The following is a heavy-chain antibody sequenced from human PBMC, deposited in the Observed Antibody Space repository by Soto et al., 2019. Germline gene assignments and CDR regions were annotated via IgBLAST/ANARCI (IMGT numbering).Heavy chain of an antibody. CDR2: MKEDGGEI. Sequence: EVYLVESGGGLVQPGGSLRLSCAASGFTFKSYWMAWVRQAPGKGLEWVANMKEDGGEISYVESVRGRFTISRDNAENSLHLQMSSLRAEDTAVYHCVRDRGYSTYDNWGQGTLVTVSS. CDR1: GFTFKSYW. J-gene: IGHJ4*02. V-gene: IGHV3-7*01. CDR3: VRDRGYSTYDN. D-gene: IGHD3-22*01.